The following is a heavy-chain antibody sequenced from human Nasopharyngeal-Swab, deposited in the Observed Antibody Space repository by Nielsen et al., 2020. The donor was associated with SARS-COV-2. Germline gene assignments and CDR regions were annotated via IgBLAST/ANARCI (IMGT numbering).Heavy chain of an antibody. CDR2: ISYDGSVK. CDR3: AKDRYFNHFYFDY. V-gene: IGHV3-30*18. CDR1: GFSFSGYG. J-gene: IGHJ4*02. Sequence: GESLKISCAASGFSFSGYGMHWVRQAPGKGLEWVALISYDGSVKFYADSVKGRFTISRDNSRNTLYLQMNSLRAEDTAIYYCAKDRYFNHFYFDYWGQGTPVTVSS. D-gene: IGHD3-9*01.